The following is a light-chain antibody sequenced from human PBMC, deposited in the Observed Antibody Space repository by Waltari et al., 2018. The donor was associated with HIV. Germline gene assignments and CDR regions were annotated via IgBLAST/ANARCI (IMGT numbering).Light chain of an antibody. J-gene: IGKJ4*01. Sequence: DIQMTQSPATLSASVGDRVTISCRASQNINRWLAWYQQRPGKPPKFLIYQASNRESGVPSRFRGSGSGTLFTLTINSLQPDDFATYYCQQYHAYPVTFGGGTKVENK. CDR3: QQYHAYPVT. CDR1: QNINRW. V-gene: IGKV1-5*01. CDR2: QAS.